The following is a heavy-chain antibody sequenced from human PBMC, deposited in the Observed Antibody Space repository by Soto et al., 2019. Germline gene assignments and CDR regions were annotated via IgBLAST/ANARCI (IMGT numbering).Heavy chain of an antibody. CDR2: MYKTGST. CDR3: ARDLWGYCGTDCYPLDV. CDR1: GASISSYY. D-gene: IGHD2-21*02. V-gene: IGHV4-59*01. Sequence: PSETLSLTCTVSGASISSYYWSWIRQPPGKGLEWIGYMYKTGSTVYNPSFKSRVTISVDTSKNQFSLKLNSVTAADTAVYYCARDLWGYCGTDCYPLDVWGQGTTVTVSS. J-gene: IGHJ6*02.